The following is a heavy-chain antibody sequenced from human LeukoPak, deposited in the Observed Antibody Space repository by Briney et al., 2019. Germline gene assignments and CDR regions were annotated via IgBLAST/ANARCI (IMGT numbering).Heavy chain of an antibody. CDR3: AKTRITIFGEDYFDY. V-gene: IGHV3-74*01. CDR2: INGDESST. D-gene: IGHD3-3*01. CDR1: AFTFNTYW. Sequence: GGSLRLSCAASAFTFNTYWMHWVRQVPGRGPEWVSRINGDESSTNYADSVKGRFTISRDNAKDTLYLHMNSLTAEDTAVYYCAKTRITIFGEDYFDYWGQGTPVTVAS. J-gene: IGHJ4*02.